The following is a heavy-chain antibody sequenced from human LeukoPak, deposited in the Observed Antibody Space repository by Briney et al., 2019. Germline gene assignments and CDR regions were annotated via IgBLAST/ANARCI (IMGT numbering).Heavy chain of an antibody. J-gene: IGHJ6*03. V-gene: IGHV3-23*01. CDR3: AKDPSYSSGWYDHYYYMDV. Sequence: PGGTLRLSCAASGFTFSSYGMSWVRQAPGKGLEWVSALSGSGGSTYYAESVKGRFIISRDNSRNTMYLQMNSLRVEDTAVYYCAKDPSYSSGWYDHYYYMDVWGKGTTVTISS. CDR2: LSGSGGST. D-gene: IGHD6-19*01. CDR1: GFTFSSYG.